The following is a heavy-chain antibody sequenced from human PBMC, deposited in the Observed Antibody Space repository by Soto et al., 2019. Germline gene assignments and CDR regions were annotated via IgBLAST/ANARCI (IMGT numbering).Heavy chain of an antibody. V-gene: IGHV3-23*01. Sequence: EVQLLESGGGLVQPGGSLRLSCAASGFTFSSYAMSWVRQAPGKGLEWVSAISGSGGSTYSADSVKGRFTISRDNSKNTQHLQMNSLRAEDTVVYYCAKDIGGSYYDFDYWGQGTLVTVSS. CDR2: ISGSGGST. J-gene: IGHJ4*02. CDR3: AKDIGGSYYDFDY. D-gene: IGHD1-26*01. CDR1: GFTFSSYA.